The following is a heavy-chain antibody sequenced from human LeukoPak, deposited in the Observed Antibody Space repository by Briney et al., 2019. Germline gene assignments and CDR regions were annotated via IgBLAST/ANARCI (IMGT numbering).Heavy chain of an antibody. J-gene: IGHJ4*02. CDR1: GFSVSSNY. D-gene: IGHD4-23*01. Sequence: GGSLRLSCAASGFSVSSNYMSWVRQAPGKGLTWVSVIYSSGSTYYADSVKGRFAISRDDSKNTLYLQMNSLRVEDTAVYYCARGRPHGNDYWGQGTLVTVSS. CDR2: IYSSGST. V-gene: IGHV3-53*01. CDR3: ARGRPHGNDY.